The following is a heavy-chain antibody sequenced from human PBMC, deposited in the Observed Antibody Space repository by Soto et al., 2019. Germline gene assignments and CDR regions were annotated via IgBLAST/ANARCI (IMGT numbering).Heavy chain of an antibody. D-gene: IGHD3-10*01. CDR1: GFTFSSYG. J-gene: IGHJ6*02. CDR3: ARDPGLWFGELLSYYYYYGMDV. CDR2: ICYDGSNK. V-gene: IGHV3-33*01. Sequence: GGSLRLSCAASGFTFSSYGMHWVRQAPGKGLEWVAVICYDGSNKYYADSVKGRFTISRDNSNNTLYLQMNSLRAEDTAVYYCARDPGLWFGELLSYYYYYGMDVWGQGTTVTVSS.